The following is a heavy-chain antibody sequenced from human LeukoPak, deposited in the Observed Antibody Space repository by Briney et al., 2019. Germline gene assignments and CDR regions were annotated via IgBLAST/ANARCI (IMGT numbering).Heavy chain of an antibody. D-gene: IGHD3-22*01. J-gene: IGHJ4*02. Sequence: GASVKVSCKASGYTFTGYYMHWVRQAPGQGFEWMGWINPNSGGTNYAQKFQGRVTMTRDTSISTAYMELSRLRSDDTAVYYCARDEGLSYYESSGSETDYWGQGTLVTVSS. V-gene: IGHV1-2*02. CDR2: INPNSGGT. CDR1: GYTFTGYY. CDR3: ARDEGLSYYESSGSETDY.